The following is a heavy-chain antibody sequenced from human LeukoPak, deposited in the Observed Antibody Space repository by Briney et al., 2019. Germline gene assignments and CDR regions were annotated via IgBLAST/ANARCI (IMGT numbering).Heavy chain of an antibody. V-gene: IGHV3-23*01. CDR1: GFTFSSYA. CDR3: AKEGPMIVFWGSGEMDV. CDR2: ISGSGGSP. J-gene: IGHJ6*04. Sequence: PGGSLRLSCAASGFTFSSYAMSWVRQAPGKGLEWVSAISGSGGSPYYADSVKGRFTISRDNSKNTLYLQMNSLRAEDTAVYYCAKEGPMIVFWGSGEMDVWGKGTTVTVSS. D-gene: IGHD3-22*01.